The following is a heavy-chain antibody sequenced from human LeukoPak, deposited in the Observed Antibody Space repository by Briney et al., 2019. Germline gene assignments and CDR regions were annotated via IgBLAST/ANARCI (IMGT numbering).Heavy chain of an antibody. CDR1: GYTFTSYG. CDR2: ISAYNGNT. CDR3: ARVNGARYCSGGSCYFHY. D-gene: IGHD2-15*01. V-gene: IGHV1-18*01. J-gene: IGHJ4*02. Sequence: ASVKVSCKASGYTFTSYGISWVQQAPGQGLEWMGWISAYNGNTNYAQKLQGRVNMTTDTSTSTAYMELRSLRSDDTAVYYCARVNGARYCSGGSCYFHYWGQGTLVTVSS.